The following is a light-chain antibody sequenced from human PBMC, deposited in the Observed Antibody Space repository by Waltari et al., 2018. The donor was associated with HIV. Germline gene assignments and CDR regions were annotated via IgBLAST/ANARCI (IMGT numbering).Light chain of an antibody. Sequence: DVQMTQSPSSLSASVGDRVTITCRASHRISTYLNWYQQKPGRAPNLLIYAASTLQVGVPSRFSGSGSVTDFTLSISGLQREDFGTYYCQQSYSTPRSFGGGTKVEIK. J-gene: IGKJ4*01. CDR3: QQSYSTPRS. CDR1: HRISTY. V-gene: IGKV1-39*01. CDR2: AAS.